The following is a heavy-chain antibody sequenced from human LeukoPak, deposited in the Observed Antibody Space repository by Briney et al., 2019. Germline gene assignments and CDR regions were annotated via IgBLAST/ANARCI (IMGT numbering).Heavy chain of an antibody. J-gene: IGHJ4*02. D-gene: IGHD3-22*01. V-gene: IGHV4-31*03. CDR2: IYYSGGT. Sequence: PSQTLSLTCTVSGGSISSGGYYWSWIRQHPGRGLEWIGYIYYSGGTYYNPSLQSRVTISVDTSKNQFSLKLSSVTAADTAVYYCARSTYYYDSSGYPFDYWGQGTLVTVSS. CDR3: ARSTYYYDSSGYPFDY. CDR1: GGSISSGGYY.